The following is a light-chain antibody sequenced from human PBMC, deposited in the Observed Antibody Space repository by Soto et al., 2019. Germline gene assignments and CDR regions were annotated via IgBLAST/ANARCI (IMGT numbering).Light chain of an antibody. CDR2: RNN. CDR3: GSWDSSLSAYV. CDR1: SSNIGSEY. Sequence: SASGTPGQRVTISCSGSSSNIGSEYVVWYQHLPGTAPKLLIYRNNQRPSGVPDRFSGSKSGTSATLGITGFQTGDEADYYCGSWDSSLSAYVFGTGTKVTVL. J-gene: IGLJ1*01. V-gene: IGLV1-51*02.